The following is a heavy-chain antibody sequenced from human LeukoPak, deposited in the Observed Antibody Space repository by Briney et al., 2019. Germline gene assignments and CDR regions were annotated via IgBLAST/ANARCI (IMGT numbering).Heavy chain of an antibody. J-gene: IGHJ6*03. CDR3: ARNYYGSGSYYNAPSYYYSYMDV. CDR2: ISAYNGNT. V-gene: IGHV1-18*01. Sequence: ASVKVSCKASGYTFTSYGISWVRQAPGQGLEWMGWISAYNGNTNYAQKLQGRVTMTRDTSTSTAYMELRSLRSDDTAVYYCARNYYGSGSYYNAPSYYYSYMDVWGKGTTVTVSS. D-gene: IGHD3-10*01. CDR1: GYTFTSYG.